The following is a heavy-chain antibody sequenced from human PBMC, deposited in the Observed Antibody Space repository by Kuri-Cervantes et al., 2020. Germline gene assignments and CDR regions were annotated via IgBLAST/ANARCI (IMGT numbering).Heavy chain of an antibody. J-gene: IGHJ6*02. V-gene: IGHV1-2*04. Sequence: ASVKVSCKASGGTFSSYPISWVRQAPGQGLEWMGWINPNSGGTNYAQKFQGWVTMTRDTSISTAYMELSRLRSDDTAVYYCARGSPVTYGMDVWGQGTTVTVSS. D-gene: IGHD4-17*01. CDR3: ARGSPVTYGMDV. CDR1: GGTFSSYP. CDR2: INPNSGGT.